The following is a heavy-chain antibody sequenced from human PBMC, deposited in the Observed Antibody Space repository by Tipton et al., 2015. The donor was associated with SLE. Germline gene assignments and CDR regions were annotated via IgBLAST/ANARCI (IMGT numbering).Heavy chain of an antibody. V-gene: IGHV6-1*01. J-gene: IGHJ6*02. CDR3: ARDSPLYGSGSYYYGMDV. CDR1: GDSVSSNSAA. D-gene: IGHD3-10*01. Sequence: GLVKPSQTLSLTCAISGDSVSSNSAAWNWIRQSPSRGLEWLGRTYYRSKWYNDYAVSVKSRITINPDTSKNQLSLQLNSVTPEDTAVYYCARDSPLYGSGSYYYGMDVWGQGTTVTVSS. CDR2: TYYRSKWYN.